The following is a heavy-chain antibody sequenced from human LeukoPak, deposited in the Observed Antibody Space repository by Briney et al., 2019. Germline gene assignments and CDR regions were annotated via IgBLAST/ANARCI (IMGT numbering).Heavy chain of an antibody. J-gene: IGHJ4*02. CDR1: EFTFSSYE. CDR2: ISSSSTSK. Sequence: GGSLRLSCAASEFTFSSYEMNWVRQTPGKGLEWVAYISSSSTSKYYADSVKGRFTVSRDSAKNSLYLQMNSLRAEDTAVYYCASGPPAMVRGAPWFWGQGTLVTVSS. V-gene: IGHV3-48*03. D-gene: IGHD3-10*01. CDR3: ASGPPAMVRGAPWF.